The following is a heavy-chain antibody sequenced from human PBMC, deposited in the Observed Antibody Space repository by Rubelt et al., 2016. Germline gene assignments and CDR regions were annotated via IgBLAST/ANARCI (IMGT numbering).Heavy chain of an antibody. CDR3: ARLGCSSTSCARQLQLYYDYMDV. CDR2: IYYSGST. V-gene: IGHV4-59*12. CDR1: GGSISSYY. J-gene: IGHJ6*03. D-gene: IGHD2-2*01. Sequence: GPGLVKPSETLSLTCTVSGGSISSYYWSWIRQPPGKGLEWIGYIYYSGSTNYNPSLKSRVTISVDTSKNQFSLKLSSVAAADTAGYYCARLGCSSTSCARQLQLYYDYMDVWGKGTTVTVSS.